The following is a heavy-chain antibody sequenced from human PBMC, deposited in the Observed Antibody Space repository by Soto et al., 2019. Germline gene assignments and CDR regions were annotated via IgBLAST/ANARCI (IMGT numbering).Heavy chain of an antibody. D-gene: IGHD5-12*01. CDR1: GFTFSSYG. Sequence: GGSLRLSCAASGFTFSSYGMHWVRQAPGKGLEWVAVIWYDGSNKYYADSVKGRFTISRDNSKNTLYLQMNSLRAEDTAVYYCARDIVATKLGGNWFDPWGQGTLVTVSS. V-gene: IGHV3-33*01. J-gene: IGHJ5*02. CDR3: ARDIVATKLGGNWFDP. CDR2: IWYDGSNK.